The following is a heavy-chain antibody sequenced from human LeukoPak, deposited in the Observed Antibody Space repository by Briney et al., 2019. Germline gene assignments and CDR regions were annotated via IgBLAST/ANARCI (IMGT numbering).Heavy chain of an antibody. Sequence: GGSLRLSCAASGFTFSSYGMHWVRQAPGKGLEGVAVIWYDGSNKYYGDSVKGRFTISRDNSKNTLYLQMNSLRAEDTAVYYCARETWAGTYYYYMDVWGKGTTVTVSS. J-gene: IGHJ6*03. CDR3: ARETWAGTYYYYMDV. V-gene: IGHV3-33*01. D-gene: IGHD3-10*01. CDR1: GFTFSSYG. CDR2: IWYDGSNK.